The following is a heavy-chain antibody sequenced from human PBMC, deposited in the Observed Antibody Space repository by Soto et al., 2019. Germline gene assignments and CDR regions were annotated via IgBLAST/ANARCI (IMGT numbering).Heavy chain of an antibody. J-gene: IGHJ4*02. Sequence: QVQLQESGPGLVKPSETLSLTCIVSGDSINSYYWSWIRQPPGQGLEWIGFISYSGSTSYNPSLKSRVSISVDTSKNQFSLKLSSVTAADTAVYYCARYSGTYYVYWGQGTLVTVSS. V-gene: IGHV4-59*01. CDR1: GDSINSYY. CDR2: ISYSGST. D-gene: IGHD1-26*01. CDR3: ARYSGTYYVY.